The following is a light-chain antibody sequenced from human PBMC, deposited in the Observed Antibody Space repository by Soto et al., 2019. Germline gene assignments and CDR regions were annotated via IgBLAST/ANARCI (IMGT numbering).Light chain of an antibody. CDR3: QQSSGWPPVT. V-gene: IGKV3-15*01. J-gene: IGKJ5*01. Sequence: EIVMTQSPATLSVSPGERATLSCRASQSVSSNFARYQQKPGQAPRLLIYGASTRATGVPARFSGSGSGIECTLTIDSLQSEDFAVYDFQQSSGWPPVTFGHGTRLEL. CDR2: GAS. CDR1: QSVSSN.